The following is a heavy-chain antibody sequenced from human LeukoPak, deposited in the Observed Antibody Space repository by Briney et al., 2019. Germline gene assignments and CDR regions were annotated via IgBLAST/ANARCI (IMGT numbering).Heavy chain of an antibody. CDR2: IDPSDSYT. CDR1: GYSFTSYW. CDR3: ARRTAVGAFDI. D-gene: IGHD4-23*01. Sequence: GESLRIFCKGSGYSFTSYWITWVRQMPGKGPEWMGTIDPSDSYTNYSPSFQGHVTISADKSISTAYLQWSSLKASDTAMYYCARRTAVGAFDIWGQGTMVTVSS. V-gene: IGHV5-10-1*01. J-gene: IGHJ3*02.